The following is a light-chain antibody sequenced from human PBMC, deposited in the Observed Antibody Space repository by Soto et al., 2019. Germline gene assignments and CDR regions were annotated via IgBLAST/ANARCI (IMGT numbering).Light chain of an antibody. Sequence: QSVLTQSPSASGTPGQRVTISCSGSSSNIGSNYVYWYRQLPGTAPKLLIYSDTQRPSGVPDRFSGSKSGTSASLAISGLRSEDEADYYCAAWDDSLSAWVFGGGTKLTVL. V-gene: IGLV1-47*02. CDR2: SDT. J-gene: IGLJ3*02. CDR3: AAWDDSLSAWV. CDR1: SSNIGSNY.